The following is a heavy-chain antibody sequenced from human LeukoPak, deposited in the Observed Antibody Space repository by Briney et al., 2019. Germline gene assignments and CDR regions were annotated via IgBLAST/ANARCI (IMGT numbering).Heavy chain of an antibody. CDR2: ISGNNGNT. J-gene: IGHJ4*02. CDR3: ARDLTYGLFDY. CDR1: GGTFSSYA. Sequence: ASVKVSCKASGGTFSSYAISWVRQAPGQGLEWMGWISGNNGNTNYVHKLQGRVTMTTDTSTSPVYTELRSLRSDDTAVYYCARDLTYGLFDYWGQGTRVTVSS. V-gene: IGHV1-18*01. D-gene: IGHD3-10*01.